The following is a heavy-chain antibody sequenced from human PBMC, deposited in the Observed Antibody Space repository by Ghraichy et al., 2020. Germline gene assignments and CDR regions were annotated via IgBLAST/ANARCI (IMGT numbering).Heavy chain of an antibody. V-gene: IGHV3-9*01. CDR1: GFTFGDYG. J-gene: IGHJ4*02. Sequence: LTCAASGFTFGDYGMHWVRQAPGKGLEWISMISDKSDAIGYADSVRGRFTTSRDNTKNSLFLQMNSLRPEDTAFYYCAKDLGRHRPYDSWGQGTLVTVSS. D-gene: IGHD3-10*01. CDR3: AKDLGRHRPYDS. CDR2: ISDKSDAI.